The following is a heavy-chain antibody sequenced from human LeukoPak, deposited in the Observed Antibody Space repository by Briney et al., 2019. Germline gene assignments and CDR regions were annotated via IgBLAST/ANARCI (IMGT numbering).Heavy chain of an antibody. J-gene: IGHJ4*02. CDR2: ISGSGGST. CDR3: AKDRVTMIVVVIEYYFDY. Sequence: GGSLRLSCAASGFTFSSYAMSWVRQAPGKGLEWVSAISGSGGSTYYADSVKGRFTISRDNSKNTLYLQTNSLRAEDTAVYYCAKDRVTMIVVVIEYYFDYWGQGTLVTVSS. CDR1: GFTFSSYA. D-gene: IGHD3-22*01. V-gene: IGHV3-23*01.